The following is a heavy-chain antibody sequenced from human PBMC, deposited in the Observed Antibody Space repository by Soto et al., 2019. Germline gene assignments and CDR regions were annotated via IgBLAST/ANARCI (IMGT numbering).Heavy chain of an antibody. CDR3: AASQMGLISVLTT. CDR1: GAALSSGGYF. D-gene: IGHD2-2*01. CDR2: IYYSWGT. J-gene: IGHJ4*02. Sequence: SETLSLTCTVSGAALSSGGYFCTWVRQPPGKGLEWLGYIYYSWGTNDNPSLKSRVTISLEKSKSQFSLRLITVTAADTAVYYCAASQMGLISVLTTWGQGAKVTVSS. V-gene: IGHV4-61*08.